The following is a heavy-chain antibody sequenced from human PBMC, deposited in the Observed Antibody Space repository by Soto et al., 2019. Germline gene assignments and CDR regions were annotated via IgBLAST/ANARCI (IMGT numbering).Heavy chain of an antibody. CDR1: GGSISPYF. D-gene: IGHD6-13*01. CDR2: IFYRGDT. J-gene: IGHJ4*02. CDR3: ARDAPVGSYFDY. V-gene: IGHV4-59*01. Sequence: QVQLQESGPGLVKPSETLSLTCTISGGSISPYFWSWIRQPPGKRLEWIGYIFYRGDTKFNPSLKSXLTMSVDPSKNQFSLNLTSVTAADTAIYYCARDAPVGSYFDYWGRGALVTVSS.